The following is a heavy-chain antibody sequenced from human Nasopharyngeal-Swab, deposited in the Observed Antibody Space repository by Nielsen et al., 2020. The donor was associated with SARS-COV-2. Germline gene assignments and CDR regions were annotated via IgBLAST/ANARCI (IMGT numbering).Heavy chain of an antibody. CDR3: ARAEQLSLV. D-gene: IGHD6-13*01. CDR2: MNPNSGNT. J-gene: IGHJ4*02. Sequence: WVRQAPGQGLEWMGWMNPNSGNTGYAQKFPGRVTMTRNTSISTAYMELSSLRSEDTAVYYCARAEQLSLVWGQGTLVTVSS. V-gene: IGHV1-8*01.